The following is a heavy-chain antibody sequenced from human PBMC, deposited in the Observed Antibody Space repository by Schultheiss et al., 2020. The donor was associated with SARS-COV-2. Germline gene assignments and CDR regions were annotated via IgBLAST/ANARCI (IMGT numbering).Heavy chain of an antibody. CDR1: GYTFTSYG. CDR2: ISAYNGNT. D-gene: IGHD2-2*02. CDR3: ARQGNPGGVGRGVPAAIYMDV. Sequence: GESLKISCKASGYTFTSYGISWVRQAPGQGLEWMGWISAYNGNTNYAQKLQGRVTMTTDTSTSTVYMELSSLRSEDTAVYYCARQGNPGGVGRGVPAAIYMDVWGQGTTVTVSS. J-gene: IGHJ6*02. V-gene: IGHV1-18*01.